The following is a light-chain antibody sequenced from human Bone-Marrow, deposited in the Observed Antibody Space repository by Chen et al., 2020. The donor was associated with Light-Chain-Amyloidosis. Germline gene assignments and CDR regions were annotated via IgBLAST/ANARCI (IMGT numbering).Light chain of an antibody. CDR1: RSSIGTNT. Sequence: QSVLTQPPSASGTPGQRVTISCSRSRSSIGTNTVNWYQQFPGTAPKLLIYFNSPRPSGVPDRFSGSKSGTSASLAVSGLQSDDEADYFCAAWDDGLNGVLFGGGTKLTVL. CDR3: AAWDDGLNGVL. J-gene: IGLJ2*01. V-gene: IGLV1-44*01. CDR2: FNS.